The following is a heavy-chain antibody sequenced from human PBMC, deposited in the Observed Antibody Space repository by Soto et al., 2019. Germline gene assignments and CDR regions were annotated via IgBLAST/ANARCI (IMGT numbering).Heavy chain of an antibody. D-gene: IGHD4-4*01. Sequence: GGSLRLSCAASGFTFSSYGVHWVRQAPGKGLEWVAVISYDGSNKYYADSVKGRFTISRDNSKNTLYLQMNSLRAEDTAVYYCAKDQDYYSNSRFGYYAMDVWGQGTTVTVS. CDR3: AKDQDYYSNSRFGYYAMDV. CDR1: GFTFSSYG. V-gene: IGHV3-30*18. J-gene: IGHJ6*02. CDR2: ISYDGSNK.